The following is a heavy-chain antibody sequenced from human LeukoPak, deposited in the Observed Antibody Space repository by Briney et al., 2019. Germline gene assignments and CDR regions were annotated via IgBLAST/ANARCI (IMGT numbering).Heavy chain of an antibody. CDR2: INHSGST. CDR3: ARRVVRGVRRGDYYYYMDV. V-gene: IGHV4-34*01. CDR1: GFTFGDYA. Sequence: KTGGSLRLSCTASGFTFGDYAMSWVRQPPGKGLEWIGEINHSGSTNYNPSLKSRVTISVDTSKNQFSLKLSSVTAADTAVYYCARRVVRGVRRGDYYYYMDVWGKGTTVTISS. D-gene: IGHD3-10*01. J-gene: IGHJ6*03.